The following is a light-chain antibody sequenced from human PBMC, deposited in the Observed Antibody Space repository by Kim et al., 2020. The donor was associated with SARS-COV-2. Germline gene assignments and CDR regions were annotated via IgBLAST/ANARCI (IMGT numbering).Light chain of an antibody. V-gene: IGLV3-1*01. CDR2: QDS. CDR3: QAWDSSTGV. Sequence: VSPGHTASISCSEDKLGVKYACWYQQKPGQSPVLVIYQDSKRPSGIPERFSCSNSGNTATLTISGTQAMDEADYYCQAWDSSTGVFGGGTQLTVL. CDR1: KLGVKY. J-gene: IGLJ3*02.